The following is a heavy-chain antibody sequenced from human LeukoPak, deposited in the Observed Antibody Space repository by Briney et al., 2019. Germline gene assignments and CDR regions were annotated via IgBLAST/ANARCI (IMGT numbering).Heavy chain of an antibody. CDR2: IYYSGST. D-gene: IGHD2-8*01. J-gene: IGHJ4*02. V-gene: IGHV4-39*01. Sequence: KPSETLSLTCTVSGGSISSSSYYWGWIRQPPGKGLEWIGSIYYSGSTYYNPSLKNRVTISVDTSKNQFSLKLSSVTAADTAVYYCARHCTNGVCYTDFDYWGQGTLVTVSS. CDR1: GGSISSSSYY. CDR3: ARHCTNGVCYTDFDY.